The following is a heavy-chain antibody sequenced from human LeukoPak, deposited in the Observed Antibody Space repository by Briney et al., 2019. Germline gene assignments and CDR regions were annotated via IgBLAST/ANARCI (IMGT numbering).Heavy chain of an antibody. Sequence: SVTVSCKASGGTFSSYAISWVRQAPGQGLEWIRIIPIFGTANYAQKFQGRVTITTDESTSTAYMELSSLRSEDTAVYYCATTGGTYYFDYWGQGTLVTVSS. CDR1: GGTFSSYA. D-gene: IGHD2-15*01. CDR3: ATTGGTYYFDY. J-gene: IGHJ4*02. V-gene: IGHV1-69*05. CDR2: IIPIFGTA.